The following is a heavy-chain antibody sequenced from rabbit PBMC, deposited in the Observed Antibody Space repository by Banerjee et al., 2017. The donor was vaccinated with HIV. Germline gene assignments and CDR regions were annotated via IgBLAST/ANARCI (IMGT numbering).Heavy chain of an antibody. Sequence: QEQLEESGGDLVKPEGSLTLTCTASGFSLSSYAMCWVRQAPGKGLEWIACIYDGSSGSTYYASWAKGRFTISKTSSTTVTLQMTSLTAADTATYFCARVPYSYNTGYIDAFNLWGQGTLVTVS. CDR3: ARVPYSYNTGYIDAFNL. V-gene: IGHV1S45*01. CDR2: IYDGSSGST. CDR1: GFSLSSYA. D-gene: IGHD7-1*01. J-gene: IGHJ4*01.